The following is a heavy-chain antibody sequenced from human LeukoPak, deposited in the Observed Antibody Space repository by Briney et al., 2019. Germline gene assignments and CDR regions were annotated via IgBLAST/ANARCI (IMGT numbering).Heavy chain of an antibody. J-gene: IGHJ4*02. V-gene: IGHV4-38-2*02. CDR3: ARYLIWAYSSSSGFLVANSPGPVSD. D-gene: IGHD6-6*01. Sequence: SETLSLTCTVSGYSISSGYYWGWIRQPPGKGLEWIGSIYHSGSTYYNPSLKSRVTISVDTSKNQFSLKLSSVTAADTAVYYCARYLIWAYSSSSGFLVANSPGPVSDWGQGTLVTVSS. CDR2: IYHSGST. CDR1: GYSISSGYY.